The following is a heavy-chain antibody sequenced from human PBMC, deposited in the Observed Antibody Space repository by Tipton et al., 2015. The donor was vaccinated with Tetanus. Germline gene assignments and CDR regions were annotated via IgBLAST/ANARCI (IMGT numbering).Heavy chain of an antibody. J-gene: IGHJ4*02. CDR1: GASFSSGDYY. CDR3: ARAAGFLGLAYDF. Sequence: TLSLTCTVSGASFSSGDYYWSWIRKPPGKDLEWIGYIYQTGTTYYNPSLKGRVTISMDRSNTQISLRLDSLTAADTAVYYCARAAGFLGLAYDFWGRGALVSVSS. D-gene: IGHD2/OR15-2a*01. CDR2: IYQTGTT. V-gene: IGHV4-30-4*01.